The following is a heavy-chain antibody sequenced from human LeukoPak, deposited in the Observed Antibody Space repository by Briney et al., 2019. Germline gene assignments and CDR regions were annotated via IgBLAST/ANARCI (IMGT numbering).Heavy chain of an antibody. D-gene: IGHD3-3*01. Sequence: ASVKVSCKASGYTFTGYYMHWVRQAPGQGLEWMGWINPNSGGTNYAQKFQGRVTMTRDTSISTAYMELSRLRSDDTAVYYCARDHFDFWSGYHYFDYWGQGTLVTVSS. CDR2: INPNSGGT. J-gene: IGHJ4*02. CDR3: ARDHFDFWSGYHYFDY. CDR1: GYTFTGYY. V-gene: IGHV1-2*02.